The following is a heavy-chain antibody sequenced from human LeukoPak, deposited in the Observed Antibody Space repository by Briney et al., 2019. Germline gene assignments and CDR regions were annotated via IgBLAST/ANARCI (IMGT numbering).Heavy chain of an antibody. J-gene: IGHJ4*02. CDR1: GGSISSYY. CDR3: ARDGAAMGPFDY. Sequence: SETLSLTCTVSGGSISSYYWSWIRQPAGKGLEWIGRIYTSGSTNYNPSLKSRVTMSVDTSKSQFSLKLSSVTAADTAVYYCARDGAAMGPFDYWGQGTLVTVSS. CDR2: IYTSGST. V-gene: IGHV4-4*07. D-gene: IGHD5-18*01.